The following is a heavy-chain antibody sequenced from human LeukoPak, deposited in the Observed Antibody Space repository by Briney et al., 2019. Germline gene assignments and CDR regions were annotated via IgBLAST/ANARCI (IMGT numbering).Heavy chain of an antibody. D-gene: IGHD2-15*01. CDR1: GYTFTGYY. CDR2: INPNSGGT. J-gene: IGHJ4*02. CDR3: ARARYCSGGSCYRIFDY. Sequence: ASVTVSCKASGYTFTGYYMHWVRQAPGQGLEWMGWINPNSGGTNYAQTFQGRVTMTRDTSISTAYMELSRLRSDDTAVYYCARARYCSGGSCYRIFDYWGQGTLVTVSS. V-gene: IGHV1-2*02.